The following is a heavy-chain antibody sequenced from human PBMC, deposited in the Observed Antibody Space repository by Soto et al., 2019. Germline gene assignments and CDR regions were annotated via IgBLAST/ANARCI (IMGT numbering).Heavy chain of an antibody. J-gene: IGHJ4*02. D-gene: IGHD5-18*01. Sequence: QVQLQASCPGLVKSSETLSLTCTVSGGSVSSGSSYWCWIRQPPGKGLEWLGYIYYRGSTNYNPSPMSRVIISADTSKNQFSLKLITVTAADTAVSDCARWGGVTATSDYLVQGTLVTVSS. V-gene: IGHV4-61*01. CDR2: IYYRGST. CDR3: ARWGGVTATSDY. CDR1: GGSVSSGSSY.